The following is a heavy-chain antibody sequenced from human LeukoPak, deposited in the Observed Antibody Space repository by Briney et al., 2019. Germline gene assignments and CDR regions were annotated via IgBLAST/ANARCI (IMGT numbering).Heavy chain of an antibody. CDR1: GFTFSSYG. CDR3: AKEYCSSTSCYGGMDV. Sequence: GRSLRLSCAASGFTFSSYGMHWVRQAPGKGLEWVAVISYDGSNKYYADSVKGRFTISRDNSKNTLYLQVNSLRAEDTAVYYCAKEYCSSTSCYGGMDVWGQGTTVTVSS. V-gene: IGHV3-30*18. CDR2: ISYDGSNK. J-gene: IGHJ6*02. D-gene: IGHD2-2*01.